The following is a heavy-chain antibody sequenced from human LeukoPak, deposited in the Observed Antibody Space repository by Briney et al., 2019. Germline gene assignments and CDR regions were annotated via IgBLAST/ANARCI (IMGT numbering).Heavy chain of an antibody. J-gene: IGHJ3*02. CDR2: ISYDGSNK. CDR1: GFTFSSYA. D-gene: IGHD2-2*01. Sequence: GGSLRLSCAASGFTFSSYAMHWVRQAPGKGLEWVAVISYDGSNKYYADSVKGRFTISRDNSKNTLYLQMNSLRAEDTAVYYCARVPVPAATDDAFDIWGQGTMVTVSS. V-gene: IGHV3-30-3*01. CDR3: ARVPVPAATDDAFDI.